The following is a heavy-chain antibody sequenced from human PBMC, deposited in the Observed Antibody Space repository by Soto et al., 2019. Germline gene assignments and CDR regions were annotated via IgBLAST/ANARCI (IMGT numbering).Heavy chain of an antibody. CDR1: GYTFTNFG. CDR2: ISAYNGNT. CDR3: AGQWLVPGEDWFDP. Sequence: ASVKVSCKASGYTFTNFGISWVRQAPGQGLEWMGWISAYNGNTNYAQNFQGRVTMTTDTSTSTAYMELRSLRSDDTAVYYCAGQWLVPGEDWFDPWGQGTLVTVSS. D-gene: IGHD6-19*01. V-gene: IGHV1-18*01. J-gene: IGHJ5*02.